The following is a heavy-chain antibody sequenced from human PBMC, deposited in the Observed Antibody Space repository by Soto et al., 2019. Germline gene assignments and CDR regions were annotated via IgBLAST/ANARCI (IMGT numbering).Heavy chain of an antibody. J-gene: IGHJ6*02. CDR2: IYYSGST. D-gene: IGHD3-22*01. CDR1: GGSISSGGYY. V-gene: IGHV4-31*03. CDR3: ARSGPRNYYDSSGYYPTKPPDRYGMDV. Sequence: QVQLQESGPGLVKPSQTLSLTCTVSGGSISSGGYYWSWIRQHPGKGLEWIGYIYYSGSTYYNPSLKSRVTISVDTSKNQFSLKLSSVTAADTAVYYCARSGPRNYYDSSGYYPTKPPDRYGMDVWGQGTTVTVSS.